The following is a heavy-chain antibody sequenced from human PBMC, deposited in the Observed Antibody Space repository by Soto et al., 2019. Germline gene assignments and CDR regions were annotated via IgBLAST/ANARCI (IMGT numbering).Heavy chain of an antibody. Sequence: QVQLVESGGGLVKPGGSLRLSCAASGFTFSDFYMSWIRQAPGKGLEWVSYISSSGSTKYHADSVKGRFTISRDNAKNSRYLQMNGVGAEDRAGYYCARGRVADPGSYWGQGTLVTVSA. D-gene: IGHD1-26*01. V-gene: IGHV3-11*01. J-gene: IGHJ4*02. CDR3: ARGRVADPGSY. CDR2: ISSSGSTK. CDR1: GFTFSDFY.